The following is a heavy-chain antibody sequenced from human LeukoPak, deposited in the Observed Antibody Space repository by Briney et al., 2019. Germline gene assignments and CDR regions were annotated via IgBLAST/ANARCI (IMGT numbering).Heavy chain of an antibody. CDR1: GFAFNNYA. CDR3: AGSRVPGAVDI. CDR2: ISNDGSSK. D-gene: IGHD2-15*01. J-gene: IGHJ3*02. Sequence: PGRSLRLSCAASGFAFNNYAMHWVRQAPGKGLEWVAVISNDGSSKYYADSVKGRFTISRDDAKKSLYLQMNSLRAEDTAVYYCAGSRVPGAVDIWGQGTMVTVSS. V-gene: IGHV3-30*03.